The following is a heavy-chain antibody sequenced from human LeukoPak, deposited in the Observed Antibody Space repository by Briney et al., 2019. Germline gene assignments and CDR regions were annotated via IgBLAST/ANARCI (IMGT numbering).Heavy chain of an antibody. CDR1: GYTFTSYS. CDR3: ARASYCSGGSCYSDY. J-gene: IGHJ4*02. D-gene: IGHD2-15*01. CDR2: ISGYNGNT. Sequence: ASVKVSCKASGYTFTSYSISWVRQAPGRGLEWMGWISGYNGNTIYAQKVKGRVTMTTDTSTSTAYMELRSLKSDDTAVYYCARASYCSGGSCYSDYWGQGTLVTVSS. V-gene: IGHV1-18*01.